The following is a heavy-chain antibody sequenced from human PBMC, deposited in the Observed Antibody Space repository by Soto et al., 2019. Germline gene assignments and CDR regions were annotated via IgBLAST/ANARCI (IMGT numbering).Heavy chain of an antibody. D-gene: IGHD1-26*01. Sequence: GGSLRLSCAASGFTFSSYSMNWVRQAPGKGLEWVSSISSSSSYIYYADSVKGRFTISRDNAKNSLYLQMNSLRAEDTAVYYCAREKWELLRGWFYYYGMDVWGQGTTVTVSS. J-gene: IGHJ6*02. V-gene: IGHV3-21*01. CDR3: AREKWELLRGWFYYYGMDV. CDR2: ISSSSSYI. CDR1: GFTFSSYS.